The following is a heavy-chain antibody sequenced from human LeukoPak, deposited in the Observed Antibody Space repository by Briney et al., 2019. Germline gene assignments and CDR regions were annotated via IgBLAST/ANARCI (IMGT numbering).Heavy chain of an antibody. CDR1: GGSISSSNYY. CDR2: IYYSGST. J-gene: IGHJ4*02. D-gene: IGHD3-22*01. CDR3: ARLPYPYDSSGSPPLDY. Sequence: PSETLSLTCTVSGGSISSSNYYWGWIRQPPGKGLEWIGSIYYSGSTYYNPSLKSRVTISVDTSKNQFSLKLSSVPAADTAVYYCARLPYPYDSSGSPPLDYWGQGTLVTVSS. V-gene: IGHV4-39*01.